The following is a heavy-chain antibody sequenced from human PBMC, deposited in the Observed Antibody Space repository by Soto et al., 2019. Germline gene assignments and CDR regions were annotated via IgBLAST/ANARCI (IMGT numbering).Heavy chain of an antibody. CDR1: GDTFTSNG. Sequence: QVQVVQSGAEVKRPGASVKVSCKASGDTFTSNGISWVRQAPGQGLEWLAWISIYSGNTQYAQKVQGRVTMTTETSTNTAYMELRSLRSDDMAVYYCSRAPGSSSRPLWFDYWGQGTLVTVS. CDR2: ISIYSGNT. V-gene: IGHV1-18*03. D-gene: IGHD6-6*01. J-gene: IGHJ4*02. CDR3: SRAPGSSSRPLWFDY.